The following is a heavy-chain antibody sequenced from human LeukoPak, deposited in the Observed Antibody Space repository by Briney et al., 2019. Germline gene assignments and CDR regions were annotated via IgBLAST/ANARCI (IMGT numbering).Heavy chain of an antibody. Sequence: GASVKVSCKASGYTFTGYYMHWVRQAPGQGLEWMGWINPNSGGTNYVQKFQGRVTMTRDTSISTAYMELSRLRSDDTAVYYCARQNCSSSSCVLGDFDYWGQGTLVTVSS. CDR1: GYTFTGYY. CDR2: INPNSGGT. CDR3: ARQNCSSSSCVLGDFDY. D-gene: IGHD2-2*01. J-gene: IGHJ4*02. V-gene: IGHV1-2*02.